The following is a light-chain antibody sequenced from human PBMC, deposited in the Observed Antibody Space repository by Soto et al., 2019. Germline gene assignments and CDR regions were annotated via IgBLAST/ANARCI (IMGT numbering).Light chain of an antibody. CDR2: AAS. CDR3: QQSYSTPWT. J-gene: IGKJ1*01. CDR1: HSITSY. V-gene: IGKV1-39*01. Sequence: DIKMTQSPSSLSAFVGDRVTVTCRASHSITSYLNWYQQKPGKAPKLLIYAASSLQGGVPSRFSGSGSGTDFTLTISSLQPEDFATYYCQQSYSTPWTFGQGTKVEIK.